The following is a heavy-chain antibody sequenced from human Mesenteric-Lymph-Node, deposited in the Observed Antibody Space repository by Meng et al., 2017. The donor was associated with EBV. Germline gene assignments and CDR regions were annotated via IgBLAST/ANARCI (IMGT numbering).Heavy chain of an antibody. J-gene: IGHJ4*02. CDR1: GFTFNTYT. Sequence: EVHLVESGGXLVKPGEXLRLSCAASGFTFNTYTMNWVRQAPGKGLEWVSSIDGSGNYIYYADSVKGRFTVSRDNANHSVFLQLNSLRAEDTAVYYCTKSMTSLTAFDVWGQGALVTVSS. D-gene: IGHD2-21*02. V-gene: IGHV3-21*01. CDR3: TKSMTSLTAFDV. CDR2: IDGSGNYI.